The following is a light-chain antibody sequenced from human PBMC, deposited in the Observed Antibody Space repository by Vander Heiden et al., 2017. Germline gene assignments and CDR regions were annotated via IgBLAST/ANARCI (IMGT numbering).Light chain of an antibody. CDR1: QVISSY. J-gene: IGKJ1*01. CDR2: AET. CDR3: QQRGT. Sequence: DFQLTQSPSFLSASVEDRVTITCRASQVISSYLAWYQQMPGKATKLLIYAETTLEDGVPSRFSGSGSAPEFTLTISSLQPEDFATYYCQQRGTFGQGTKVEIK. V-gene: IGKV1-9*01.